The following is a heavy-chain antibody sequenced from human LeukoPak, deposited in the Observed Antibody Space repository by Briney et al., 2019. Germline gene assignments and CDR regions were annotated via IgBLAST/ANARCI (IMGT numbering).Heavy chain of an antibody. J-gene: IGHJ3*02. CDR2: INHSGST. CDR3: ARSPRPSTKRQQLVKRSGAFDI. V-gene: IGHV4-34*01. D-gene: IGHD6-13*01. CDR1: GGSFSGYY. Sequence: RSSETLSLTCAVYGGSFSGYYWSWIRQPPGKGLEWIGEINHSGSTNYNPSLKTRVPISVDTSKNQFSLKLSSVTAADTAVYYCARSPRPSTKRQQLVKRSGAFDIWGQGTMVTVSS.